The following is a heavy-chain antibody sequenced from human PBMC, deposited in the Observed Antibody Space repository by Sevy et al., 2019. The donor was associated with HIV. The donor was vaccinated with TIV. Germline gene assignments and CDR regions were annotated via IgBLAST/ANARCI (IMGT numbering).Heavy chain of an antibody. CDR3: ARLRSIAARPDPRYYFDY. CDR2: IYYSGST. D-gene: IGHD6-6*01. CDR1: GGSISSSSYY. V-gene: IGHV4-39*01. J-gene: IGHJ4*02. Sequence: SETLSFTCTVSGGSISSSSYYWGWIRQPPGKGLEWIGSIYYSGSTYYNPSLKSRVTISVDTSKNQFSLKLSSVTAADTAVYYCARLRSIAARPDPRYYFDYWGQGTLVTVSS.